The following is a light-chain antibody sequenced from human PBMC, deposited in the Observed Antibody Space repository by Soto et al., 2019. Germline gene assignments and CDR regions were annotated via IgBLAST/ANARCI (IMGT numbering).Light chain of an antibody. CDR3: QQRSNWPRIT. CDR2: DAS. J-gene: IGKJ5*01. V-gene: IGKV3-11*01. Sequence: EIMLTQSPATVSLSPGERATLSCRASQSISSKLAWYQQKPGQAPRLLIYDASNRATGIPARFSGSGSGTDFTLTISSLEPEDFALYSCQQRSNWPRITFGQGTRLEIK. CDR1: QSISSK.